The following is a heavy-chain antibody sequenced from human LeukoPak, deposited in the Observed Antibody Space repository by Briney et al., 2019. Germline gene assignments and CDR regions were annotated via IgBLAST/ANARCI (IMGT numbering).Heavy chain of an antibody. D-gene: IGHD3-10*01. J-gene: IGHJ5*02. CDR1: GFTFSSYA. CDR2: ISGSGGST. Sequence: SGGSLRLSCAASGFTFSSYAMSWVRQAPGKGLEWVSAISGSGGSTYYADSVKGRFTISRDNSKNTLYLQMNSLRAEDTAVYYCAKAGVLGLPWDNWFDPWGQGTLVTVSS. CDR3: AKAGVLGLPWDNWFDP. V-gene: IGHV3-23*01.